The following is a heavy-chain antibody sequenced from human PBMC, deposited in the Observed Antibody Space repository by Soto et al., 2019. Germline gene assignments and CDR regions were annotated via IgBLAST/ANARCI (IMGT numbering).Heavy chain of an antibody. CDR3: AAHPGGGGY. D-gene: IGHD3-10*01. Sequence: EVQLVESGGGLIQPGGSLRLSCAVSGFTVSNNYMSWVRQAPGKGLEGVSVIYSGGYTAYGDSVKGRFTISRDNSKNPLLLKKKSRGAGAPAVYSCAAHPGGGGYWGQGTLVTVSS. CDR2: IYSGGYT. CDR1: GFTVSNNY. J-gene: IGHJ4*02. V-gene: IGHV3-53*01.